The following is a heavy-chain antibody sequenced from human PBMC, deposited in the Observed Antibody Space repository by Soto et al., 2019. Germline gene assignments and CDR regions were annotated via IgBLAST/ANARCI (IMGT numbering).Heavy chain of an antibody. V-gene: IGHV1-18*01. CDR2: ISAYNGNT. Sequence: GDSVKVSCKAYGYTFTSYGISWVRQAPGQGLEWMGWISAYNGNTNYAQKLQGRVTISRDNSKNTLSLQMNSLRAEDTAVYYCAQTVLGVVGYCSGASCYYPDYWGQGTLVTVSS. CDR3: AQTVLGVVGYCSGASCYYPDY. D-gene: IGHD2-15*01. CDR1: GYTFTSYG. J-gene: IGHJ4*02.